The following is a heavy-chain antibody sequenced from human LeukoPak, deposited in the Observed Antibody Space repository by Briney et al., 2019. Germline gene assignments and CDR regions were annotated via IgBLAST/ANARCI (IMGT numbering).Heavy chain of an antibody. CDR3: ARDLTHRRNYDNSGYQIVPAF. CDR1: GYTFTGYY. J-gene: IGHJ4*02. Sequence: ASVKVSCKASGYTFTGYYMHWVRQAPGQGLEWMGWINLNSGGTNYAQKFQGRVTMTRDTSISTAYMELSRLRSDDTAVYYCARDLTHRRNYDNSGYQIVPAFWGQGTLVTVSS. CDR2: INLNSGGT. V-gene: IGHV1-2*02. D-gene: IGHD3-22*01.